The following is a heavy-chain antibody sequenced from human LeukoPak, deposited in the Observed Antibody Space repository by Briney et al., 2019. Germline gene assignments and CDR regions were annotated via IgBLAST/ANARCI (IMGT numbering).Heavy chain of an antibody. CDR1: GFTFDDYA. CDR2: ISWNGDTK. D-gene: IGHD6-13*01. V-gene: IGHV3-9*01. J-gene: IGHJ4*02. CDR3: AKARHWYTWGDY. Sequence: PGRSLRLSCTASGFTFDDYAMHWVLQPPGKGLEWVSAISWNGDTKAYADSVKGRFTISRDNAKNSLYLQMDSLRAEDTAFYYCAKARHWYTWGDYWGQGTLVTVSS.